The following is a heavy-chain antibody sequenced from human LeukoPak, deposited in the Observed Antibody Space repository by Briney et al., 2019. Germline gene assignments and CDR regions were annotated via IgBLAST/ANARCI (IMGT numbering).Heavy chain of an antibody. CDR3: ARPSAVAGSPYYYAYMDV. CDR2: ISSSSNHI. Sequence: PGGSLRLSCTASGFTFSSYTMNWVRQTPGKGLEWVAFISSSSNHINYVDSVKGRFTVSRDNADFSLFLHMDSLRTEDSGIYYCARPSAVAGSPYYYAYMDVWGKGTTVTVSS. D-gene: IGHD6-19*01. V-gene: IGHV3-21*04. J-gene: IGHJ6*03. CDR1: GFTFSSYT.